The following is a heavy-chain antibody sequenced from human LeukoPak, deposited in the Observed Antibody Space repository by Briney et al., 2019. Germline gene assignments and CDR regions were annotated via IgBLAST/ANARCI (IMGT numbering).Heavy chain of an antibody. CDR3: ARSDRVAAAANHFDY. CDR1: GFTFSDHV. J-gene: IGHJ4*02. D-gene: IGHD6-13*01. CDR2: MGASVGSP. V-gene: IGHV3-23*01. Sequence: GGSLRLSCAASGFTFSDHVMHWVRPAPGKGLEWVSGMGASVGSPYYADHVKGRFTMSRDNSKNTLYLQMNSLRAEDTAVYYCARSDRVAAAANHFDYWGQGTLVTVSS.